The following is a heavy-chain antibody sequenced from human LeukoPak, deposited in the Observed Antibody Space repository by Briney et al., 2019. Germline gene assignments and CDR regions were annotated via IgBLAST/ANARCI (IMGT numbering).Heavy chain of an antibody. CDR1: GYTFTSYY. CDR2: INPSGGST. V-gene: IGHV1-46*01. D-gene: IGHD1-26*01. CDR3: ARDNSVGDYAWWFDP. J-gene: IGHJ5*02. Sequence: VASVKVSCKASGYTFTSYYMHWVRQAPGQGLEWMGIINPSGGSTSYAQKFQGRVTMARDTSTSTVYMELSSLRSEDTAVYYCARDNSVGDYAWWFDPWGPGTLITVSS.